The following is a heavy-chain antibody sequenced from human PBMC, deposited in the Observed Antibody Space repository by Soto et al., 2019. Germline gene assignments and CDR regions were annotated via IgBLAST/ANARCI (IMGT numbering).Heavy chain of an antibody. V-gene: IGHV4-39*01. Sequence: PSETLSLTCTVSGGSMRSSGYYLGWIRQPPGKGLEWIGSVYYSGSTYYNPSLKSRVTISVDTSKNQFSLKLNSVTAADTSVYYCARAMVPAEQIDHWGQGTLVS. CDR2: VYYSGST. J-gene: IGHJ4*02. CDR3: ARAMVPAEQIDH. CDR1: GGSMRSSGYY. D-gene: IGHD2-2*01.